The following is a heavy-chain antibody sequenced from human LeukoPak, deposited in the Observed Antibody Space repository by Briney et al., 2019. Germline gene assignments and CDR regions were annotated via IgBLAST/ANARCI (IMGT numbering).Heavy chain of an antibody. V-gene: IGHV4-39*01. CDR1: GGSISSSSYY. CDR2: IYYSGST. CDR3: ARTNDLDAFDI. J-gene: IGHJ3*02. Sequence: SETLSLTCTVSGGSISSSSYYWGWIRQPPWKGLEWIGSIYYSGSTYYNPSLKSRVTISVDTSKNQFSLKLSSVTAADTAVYYRARTNDLDAFDIWGQGTMVTVSS.